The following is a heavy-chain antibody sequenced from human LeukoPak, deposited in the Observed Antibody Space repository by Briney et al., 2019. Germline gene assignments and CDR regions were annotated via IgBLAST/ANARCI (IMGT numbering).Heavy chain of an antibody. Sequence: SETLSLTCTVSGVSISSGSYYWSWIRQPAGKGLEWIGRIYTSGSTNYNPSLKRRVTISVDTSDNPFSLKLSSVTAADTAVYYCARDRPNYDFWSGYPYGDAFDIWGQGTMVTVSS. V-gene: IGHV4-61*02. D-gene: IGHD3-3*01. CDR2: IYTSGST. CDR3: ARDRPNYDFWSGYPYGDAFDI. J-gene: IGHJ3*02. CDR1: GVSISSGSYY.